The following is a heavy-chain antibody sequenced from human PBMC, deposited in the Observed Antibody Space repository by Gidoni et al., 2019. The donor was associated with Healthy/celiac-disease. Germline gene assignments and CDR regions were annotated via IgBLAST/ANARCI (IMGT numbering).Heavy chain of an antibody. CDR1: GFTFSNAW. Sequence: EVQLVESGGGLVKPGGSLRLSCAASGFTFSNAWMNWVRQAPGKGLEWVGRIKSKTDGGTTDYAAPVKGKFTISRDDSKNTLYLQMNSLKTEDTAVYYCTTGVVVVADNFDYWGQGTLVTVSS. CDR2: IKSKTDGGTT. CDR3: TTGVVVVADNFDY. V-gene: IGHV3-15*07. D-gene: IGHD2-15*01. J-gene: IGHJ4*02.